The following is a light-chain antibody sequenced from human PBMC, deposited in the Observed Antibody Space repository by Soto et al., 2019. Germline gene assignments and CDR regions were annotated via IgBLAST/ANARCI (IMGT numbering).Light chain of an antibody. V-gene: IGLV2-14*03. CDR3: SSYTSSSAPVL. Sequence: QSALTQPASVSGSPGQSITISCTGTSSDVGGYNYVSWYQRRPGNAPKLMIYDVSNRPSGVSNRFSGSKSGNTASLTISGLQAEDEADYYCSSYTSSSAPVLFGGGTQLTVL. J-gene: IGLJ2*01. CDR1: SSDVGGYNY. CDR2: DVS.